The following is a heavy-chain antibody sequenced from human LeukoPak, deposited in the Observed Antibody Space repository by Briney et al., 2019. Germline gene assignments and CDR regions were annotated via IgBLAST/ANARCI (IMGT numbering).Heavy chain of an antibody. J-gene: IGHJ4*02. CDR3: ARDVFGTSLGY. D-gene: IGHD2-2*01. CDR2: ISSRSSYI. CDR1: GFTFSSYS. Sequence: GGSLRLSCAASGFTFSSYSMNWVRQAPGKGLEWVSSISSRSSYIYCADSVKGRFTISRDNAKNSLYLQMNSLRAEDTAVYYCARDVFGTSLGYWGQGTLVTVSS. V-gene: IGHV3-21*01.